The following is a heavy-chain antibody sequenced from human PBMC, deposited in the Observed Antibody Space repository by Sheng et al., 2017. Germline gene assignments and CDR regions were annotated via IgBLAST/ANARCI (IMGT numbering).Heavy chain of an antibody. CDR2: IYSGGST. CDR1: GFTVSSNY. J-gene: IGHJ4*02. D-gene: IGHD6-19*01. CDR3: ARGGQYSTGWYYWDY. Sequence: EVQLVESGGGLVQPGGSLRLSCAASGFTVSSNYMSWVRQAPGKGLEWVSVIYSGGSTYYADSVKGRFTISRDSSKNTLYLQMNSLRVDDTAVYYCARGGQYSTGWYYWDYWGQGTLVTVSS. V-gene: IGHV3-66*01.